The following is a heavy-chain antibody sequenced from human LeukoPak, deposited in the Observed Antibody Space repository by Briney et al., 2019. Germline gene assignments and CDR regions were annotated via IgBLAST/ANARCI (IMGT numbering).Heavy chain of an antibody. CDR2: ISAYNGNT. CDR3: ARDRERGSGAFDI. J-gene: IGHJ3*02. Sequence: ASVKVSCKASGYTLRSYGITWVRQAPGQGLEWVGWISAYNGNTNYAQKLQGRVTMTTDTSTSTAYMELRSLRSDDTAVYYCARDRERGSGAFDIWGQGTMVTVSS. V-gene: IGHV1-18*01. D-gene: IGHD1-1*01. CDR1: GYTLRSYG.